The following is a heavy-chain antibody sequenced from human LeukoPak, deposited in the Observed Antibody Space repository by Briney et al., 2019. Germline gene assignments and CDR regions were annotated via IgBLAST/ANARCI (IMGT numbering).Heavy chain of an antibody. CDR3: CWVGDFWSAADV. CDR2: IKSKRSGGTT. V-gene: IGHV3-15*01. CDR1: GITFTDAW. Sequence: PGGSLRLSCAASGITFTDAWMTWVRQAPGKGLEWVGRIKSKRSGGTTDYAAPVKGRFTISRDDSKNTIYLQMNSLKIEDTAVYYCCWVGDFWSAADVWGQGTTVTVSS. J-gene: IGHJ6*02. D-gene: IGHD3-3*01.